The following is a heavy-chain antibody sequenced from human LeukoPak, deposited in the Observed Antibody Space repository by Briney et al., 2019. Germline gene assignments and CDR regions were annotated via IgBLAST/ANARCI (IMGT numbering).Heavy chain of an antibody. J-gene: IGHJ4*02. CDR1: GGSVSTYY. V-gene: IGHV4-59*02. CDR3: ARSGALTGYLY. CDR2: IFYIGNT. D-gene: IGHD3-9*01. Sequence: PSEALSVTCTVSGGSVSTYYWSWVWQPPGKGLEWVGYIFYIGNTNYNPSLKSRVTISVDTSKNQFSLKLSSVTAADTAVYYCARSGALTGYLYWGQGTLGTVSS.